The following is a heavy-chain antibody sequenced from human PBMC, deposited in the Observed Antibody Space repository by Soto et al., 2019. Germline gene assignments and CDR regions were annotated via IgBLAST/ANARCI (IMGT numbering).Heavy chain of an antibody. V-gene: IGHV4-59*01. D-gene: IGHD3-10*02. CDR1: GGSISNSY. J-gene: IGHJ6*02. CDR3: ALFHYSYYYMAV. Sequence: QVQLQESGPGLVKASETLSLTCTVSGGSISNSYWSWIRQPPGKGLEWIGYIYYGGSTNYNPSLKSRVTISVDTSKNQFSLTMSSVTAADTAVYYCALFHYSYYYMAVWGQGTTVTVSS. CDR2: IYYGGST.